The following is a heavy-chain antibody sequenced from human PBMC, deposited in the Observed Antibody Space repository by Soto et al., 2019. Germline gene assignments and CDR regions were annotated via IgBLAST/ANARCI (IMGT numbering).Heavy chain of an antibody. D-gene: IGHD5-18*01. CDR3: ARAWPSVDSYGSGVMDV. Sequence: QVQLQESGPGLVKPSGTLSVTCAVYGGSISSSNWWNWVRQPPGKGLEWIGEIYHSGSTNYNPSLRSRVTISLDKSKNQFSLRVKSVTAADTAEYYCARAWPSVDSYGSGVMDVWGQGTTVTVSS. CDR2: IYHSGST. J-gene: IGHJ6*02. V-gene: IGHV4-4*02. CDR1: GGSISSSNW.